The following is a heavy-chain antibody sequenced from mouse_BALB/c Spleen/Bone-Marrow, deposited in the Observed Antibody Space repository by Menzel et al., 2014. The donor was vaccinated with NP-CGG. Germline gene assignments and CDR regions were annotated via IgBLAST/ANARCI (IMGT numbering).Heavy chain of an antibody. Sequence: VQLQQSGPELVKPGASVKMSCKASGYTFTSYVMHWVKQKPGQGLEWIGYINPHNGGTKYNEKFKGKATLTSDKSSSTAYMELSSLTSEDSAVYYCARGNYCVFAYWGQGTLVTVSA. CDR3: ARGNYCVFAY. J-gene: IGHJ3*01. D-gene: IGHD2-1*01. CDR2: INPHNGGT. V-gene: IGHV1-14*01. CDR1: GYTFTSYV.